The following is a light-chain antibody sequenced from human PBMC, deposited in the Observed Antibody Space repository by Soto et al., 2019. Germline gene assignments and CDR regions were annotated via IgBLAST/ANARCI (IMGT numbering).Light chain of an antibody. J-gene: IGLJ2*01. V-gene: IGLV7-46*01. Sequence: QAVVTQEPSLSVSPGGTVTLTCDSSTGAVTSGHYPYWFQQKSGQAPRALIYDTSNKHSWTPARFSGSLLGGKAALTLSGAQPEDEAEYYCLLSFSGTHVVFGGGTKLTVL. CDR3: LLSFSGTHVV. CDR1: TGAVTSGHY. CDR2: DTS.